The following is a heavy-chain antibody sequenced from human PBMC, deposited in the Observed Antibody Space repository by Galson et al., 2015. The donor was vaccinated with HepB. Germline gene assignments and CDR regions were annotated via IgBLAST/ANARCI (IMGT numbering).Heavy chain of an antibody. D-gene: IGHD2-2*01. CDR2: ISGSGGST. CDR3: ARGMGCSSTGGYALGWAFDI. Sequence: SLRLSCAASGFTFSSYAMSWVRQAPGKGLEWVSAISGSGGSTYYADSVKGRFTISRDNSKNTLYLQMNSLRAEDTAVYYCARGMGCSSTGGYALGWAFDIWGQGTMVTVSS. V-gene: IGHV3-23*01. CDR1: GFTFSSYA. J-gene: IGHJ3*02.